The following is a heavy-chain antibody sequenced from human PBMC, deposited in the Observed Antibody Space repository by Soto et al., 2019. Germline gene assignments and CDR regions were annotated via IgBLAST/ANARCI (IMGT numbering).Heavy chain of an antibody. V-gene: IGHV1-69*05. CDR2: IIPIFGST. CDR3: AADSRPPDHHNWVEP. Sequence: ASVKVSCKASGGTFSSYAISWVRQAPGQGLEWMGGIIPIFGSTNYAQKFQERVSITRDMSTNTAFMELSSLISDDTAVYFCAADSRPPDHHNWVEPWGKGTLVTVSS. CDR1: GGTFSSYA. J-gene: IGHJ5*02.